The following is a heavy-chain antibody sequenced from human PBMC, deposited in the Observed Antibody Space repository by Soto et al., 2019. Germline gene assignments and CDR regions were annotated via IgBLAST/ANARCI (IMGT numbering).Heavy chain of an antibody. D-gene: IGHD4-17*01. CDR2: IYYSGST. CDR1: GGSISSGGYY. J-gene: IGHJ6*02. CDR3: ARDNYGDYPVYYYYYGMDV. Sequence: SETLSLTCTVSGGSISSGGYYWSWIRQHPGKGLEWIGYIYYSGSTYYNPSLKSRVTISVDTSKNQFSLKLSSVTAADTAVYYCARDNYGDYPVYYYYYGMDVWGQGTTVTVSS. V-gene: IGHV4-31*03.